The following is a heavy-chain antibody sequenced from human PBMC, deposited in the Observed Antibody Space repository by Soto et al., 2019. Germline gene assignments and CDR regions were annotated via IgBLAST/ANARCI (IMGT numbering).Heavy chain of an antibody. V-gene: IGHV3-23*01. D-gene: IGHD2-15*01. CDR3: AKDIEVVTGPSEY. Sequence: PGGSLRLSCAVSGFTFSSYAISWVRQAPGKGLEWVSSISGRGGSTYYADSVKGRFTISRDNSKKTLYLQMNSLRVEDTAVYYCAKDIEVVTGPSEYRGQGTLVTVSS. J-gene: IGHJ4*02. CDR1: GFTFSSYA. CDR2: ISGRGGST.